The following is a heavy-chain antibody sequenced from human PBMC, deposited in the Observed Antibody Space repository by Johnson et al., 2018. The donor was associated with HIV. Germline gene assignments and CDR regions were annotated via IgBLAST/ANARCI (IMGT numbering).Heavy chain of an antibody. J-gene: IGHJ3*02. CDR3: ARAGYGDPSRGDI. CDR2: ISWNSGSI. CDR1: GFTFDDYA. V-gene: IGHV3-9*01. D-gene: IGHD4-17*01. Sequence: VQLVESGGGVVQPGRSLRLSCAASGFTFDDYAMHWVRQAPGKGLEWVSGISWNSGSIGYADSVKGRFTISRDNAKNSLYLQMNSLGAEDTAVYYCARAGYGDPSRGDIWGQGTMVTVSS.